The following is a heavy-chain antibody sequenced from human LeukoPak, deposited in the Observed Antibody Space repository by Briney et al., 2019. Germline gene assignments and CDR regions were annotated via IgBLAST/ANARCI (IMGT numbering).Heavy chain of an antibody. Sequence: TLRLSCAASGFTFDDYAMHWIRQAPGKGLEWVSGISWNSGSIGYEDCVKGRFTISRDKAKMSLCLQMNSLRAEYTALYYCVSLELPTYWGQGTLVTVSS. V-gene: IGHV3-9*01. J-gene: IGHJ4*02. CDR3: VSLELPTY. CDR2: ISWNSGSI. D-gene: IGHD1-7*01. CDR1: GFTFDDYA.